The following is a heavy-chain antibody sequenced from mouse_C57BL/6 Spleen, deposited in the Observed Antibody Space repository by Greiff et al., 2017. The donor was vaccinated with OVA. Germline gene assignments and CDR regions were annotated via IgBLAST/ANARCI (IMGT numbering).Heavy chain of an antibody. D-gene: IGHD6-1*01. Sequence: EVQLQQSGPELVKPGASVKISCKASGYSFTDYNMHWVKQSHGKSLEWIGVINPNYGTTSYNQQFKGKATLTVDKSSSTAYMQLNSLTSEDSAVYYCARWGEATCAMDYWGQGTSVTVSS. J-gene: IGHJ4*01. CDR3: ARWGEATCAMDY. CDR2: INPNYGTT. V-gene: IGHV1-39*01. CDR1: GYSFTDYN.